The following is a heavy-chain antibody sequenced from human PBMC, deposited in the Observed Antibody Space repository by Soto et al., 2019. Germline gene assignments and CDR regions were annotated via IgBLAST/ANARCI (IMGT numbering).Heavy chain of an antibody. D-gene: IGHD1-1*01. Sequence: QVQLVESGGGVVQPGRSLRLSCAASGFTFSNYAMHWVRQAPGKGLEWVAVVSYDGNNKYYADSVKGRFTISRDNXXNTLYLQMNSLRAEDTAVYYCARDPNTHTTGTTYYWGQGTLVTVSS. CDR3: ARDPNTHTTGTTYY. CDR2: VSYDGNNK. V-gene: IGHV3-30-3*01. CDR1: GFTFSNYA. J-gene: IGHJ4*02.